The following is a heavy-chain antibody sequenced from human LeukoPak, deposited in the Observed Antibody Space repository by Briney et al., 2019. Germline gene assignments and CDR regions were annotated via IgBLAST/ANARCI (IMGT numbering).Heavy chain of an antibody. CDR1: GFTFSDYN. D-gene: IGHD2/OR15-2a*01. CDR2: ISRSGSTK. CDR3: ARDYGANIAFDI. J-gene: IGHJ3*02. V-gene: IGHV3-11*01. Sequence: KPGGSLRLSCAASGFTFSDYNMRWIRQAPGKGLEWVSSISRSGSTKYYADSVKGRFTISRDNAKNSLFLQMNSLRAEDTAVYYCARDYGANIAFDIWGQGTMVTVSS.